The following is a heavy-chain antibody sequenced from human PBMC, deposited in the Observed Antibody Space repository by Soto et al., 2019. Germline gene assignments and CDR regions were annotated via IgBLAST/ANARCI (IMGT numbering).Heavy chain of an antibody. CDR2: ISYDGSNK. D-gene: IGHD3-3*01. Sequence: QVQLVESGGGVVQPGRSLRLSCAASGFTFSSYAMHWVRHAPGKVLEWVAIISYDGSNKYYEDSVKGRFTISRDNSKNKLYLQMNSLGAEDTAVYYCARGGLRCLEWLAYGMDVWVQGTTVTVSS. V-gene: IGHV3-30-3*01. CDR3: ARGGLRCLEWLAYGMDV. J-gene: IGHJ6*02. CDR1: GFTFSSYA.